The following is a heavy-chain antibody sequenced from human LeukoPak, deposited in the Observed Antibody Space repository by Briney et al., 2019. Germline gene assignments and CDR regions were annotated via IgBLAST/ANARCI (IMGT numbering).Heavy chain of an antibody. J-gene: IGHJ4*02. CDR3: ARVGKYYYGSGRPDY. CDR1: GYTFTSYG. V-gene: IGHV1-18*04. D-gene: IGHD3-10*01. Sequence: ASVKVTCKASGYTFTSYGISWVRQAPGQGLEWMGWTSAYNGNTNYAQKLQGRVTMTTDTSTSTAYMELRSLRSDDTAVYYCARVGKYYYGSGRPDYWGQGTLVTVSS. CDR2: TSAYNGNT.